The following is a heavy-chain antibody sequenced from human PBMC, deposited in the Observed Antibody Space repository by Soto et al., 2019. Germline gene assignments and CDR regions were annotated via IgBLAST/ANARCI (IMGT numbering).Heavy chain of an antibody. CDR2: ISYSGRT. D-gene: IGHD4-4*01. CDR1: GGSISSYY. CDR3: AATDYSSNVFDS. Sequence: ETLSLTCTVSGGSISSYYWSWIRQPPGKGLEWIAYISYSGRTNYNPSLKSRVTISVDTSKNQFSLKLSSVTAADTAVYYCAATDYSSNVFDSWGQGTLVTVSS. V-gene: IGHV4-59*01. J-gene: IGHJ4*02.